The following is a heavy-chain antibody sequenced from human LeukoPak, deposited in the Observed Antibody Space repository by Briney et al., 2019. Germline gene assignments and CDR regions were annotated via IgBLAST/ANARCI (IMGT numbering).Heavy chain of an antibody. J-gene: IGHJ5*02. D-gene: IGHD2-2*01. CDR2: IYHSGST. CDR3: ARQGYCSGASCYAGGDWFDP. Sequence: PSETLSLTCTVSGGSISSGGYYWSWIRQPPGKGLEWIGYIYHSGSTYYNPSLKSRVTISLDMSKNQFSLKLSSVTAADTAVYYCARQGYCSGASCYAGGDWFDPWGQGTLVTVSS. V-gene: IGHV4-30-2*01. CDR1: GGSISSGGYY.